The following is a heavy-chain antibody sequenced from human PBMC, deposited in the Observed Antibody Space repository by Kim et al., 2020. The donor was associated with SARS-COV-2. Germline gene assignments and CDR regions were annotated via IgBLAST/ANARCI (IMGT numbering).Heavy chain of an antibody. J-gene: IGHJ3*02. D-gene: IGHD5-18*01. V-gene: IGHV3-23*01. CDR3: VKDVSWIQLGRRVDDAFDI. Sequence: GRFTISRDNSKNTLYLQMNSLRAEDTAVYYCVKDVSWIQLGRRVDDAFDIWGQGTMVTVSS.